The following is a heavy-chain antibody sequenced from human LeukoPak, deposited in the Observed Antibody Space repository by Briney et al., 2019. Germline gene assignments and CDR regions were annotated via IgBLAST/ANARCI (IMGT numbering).Heavy chain of an antibody. J-gene: IGHJ6*03. Sequence: ASVKVSCKASGYTFTSYSMHWVRQAPGQGLEWMGIINPSGGSTNYAQKFQGRVTMTRDTSTSTVYMELSSLRSEDTAVYYCARRRGINFDNYYYYYMDVWGKGTTVTVSS. CDR3: ARRRGINFDNYYYYYMDV. CDR2: INPSGGST. D-gene: IGHD3-10*01. V-gene: IGHV1-46*01. CDR1: GYTFTSYS.